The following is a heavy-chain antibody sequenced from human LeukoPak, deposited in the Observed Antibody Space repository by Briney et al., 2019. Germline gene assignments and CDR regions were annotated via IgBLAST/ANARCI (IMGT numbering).Heavy chain of an antibody. Sequence: GGSLRLSCAPSGFTFSDYALIWVRQAPGKGLEWISAIRGTGGTTYYADSVKGRCTIPRDNYRNTVYLQMNSLRAEDTALYFCGKDPNGDYVGAFDFWGPGTMVTVSS. V-gene: IGHV3-23*01. J-gene: IGHJ3*01. D-gene: IGHD4-17*01. CDR3: GKDPNGDYVGAFDF. CDR1: GFTFSDYA. CDR2: IRGTGGTT.